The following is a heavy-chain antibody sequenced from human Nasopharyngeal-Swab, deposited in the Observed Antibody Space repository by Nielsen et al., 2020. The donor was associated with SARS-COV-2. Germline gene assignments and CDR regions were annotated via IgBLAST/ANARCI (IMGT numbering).Heavy chain of an antibody. D-gene: IGHD3-9*01. J-gene: IGHJ3*02. V-gene: IGHV3-23*01. Sequence: GESLKISCAASGFTFSSYAMSWVRQAPGKGLEWVSAISGSGGSTYYADSVKGRFTISRDNSKKTLYLQMNRLRAEDTAVYYCAKDTALYLAFDIWGQGTMVTVSS. CDR2: ISGSGGST. CDR1: GFTFSSYA. CDR3: AKDTALYLAFDI.